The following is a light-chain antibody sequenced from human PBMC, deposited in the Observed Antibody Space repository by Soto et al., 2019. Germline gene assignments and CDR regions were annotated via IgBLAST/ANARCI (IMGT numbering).Light chain of an antibody. J-gene: IGLJ1*01. V-gene: IGLV2-11*01. CDR1: SSDVGGYNY. CDR2: DVS. CDR3: SSYTSSSTPV. Sequence: QSALTQPRSVSGSPGQSVTISCTGTSSDVGGYNYVSWYQQHPGKAPKLMIYDVSKRPSGVPDRFSGSKSGNTASLTISGLQAEDEADYYCSSYTSSSTPVFGTGTKLTVL.